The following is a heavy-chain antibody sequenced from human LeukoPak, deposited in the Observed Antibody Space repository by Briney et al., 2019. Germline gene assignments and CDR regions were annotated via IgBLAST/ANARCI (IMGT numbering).Heavy chain of an antibody. CDR2: ISGSGGST. CDR1: GFTFSSYA. V-gene: IGHV3-23*01. CDR3: AKVRPREPSSSSSGFDY. Sequence: PGGSLRLSCAASGFTFSSYAMSWVRQAPGKGLEWVAAISGSGGSTFYADSVKGRFTISRDNSQNTLFLQMNSLRAEDTALYYCAKVRPREPSSSSSGFDYWGQGTLVTVSS. D-gene: IGHD6-6*01. J-gene: IGHJ4*02.